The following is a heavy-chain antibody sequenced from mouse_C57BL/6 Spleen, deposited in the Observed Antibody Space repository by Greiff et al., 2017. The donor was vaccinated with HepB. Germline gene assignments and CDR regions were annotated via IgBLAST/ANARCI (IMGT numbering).Heavy chain of an antibody. D-gene: IGHD1-1*01. V-gene: IGHV1-69*01. Sequence: VKLQQPGAELVMPGASVKLSCKASGYTFTSYWMHWVKQRPGQGLEWIGEIDPSDSYTNYNQKFKGKSTLTVDKSSSTAYMQLSSLTSEDSAVYYCARAPITTVVATNFDVWGTGTTVTVSS. CDR2: IDPSDSYT. J-gene: IGHJ1*03. CDR3: ARAPITTVVATNFDV. CDR1: GYTFTSYW.